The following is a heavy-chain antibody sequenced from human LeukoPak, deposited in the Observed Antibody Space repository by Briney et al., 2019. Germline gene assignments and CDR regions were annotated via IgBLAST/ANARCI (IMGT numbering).Heavy chain of an antibody. D-gene: IGHD5-18*01. V-gene: IGHV3-33*01. CDR2: IWYDGSNK. J-gene: IGHJ6*04. Sequence: GGSLRLSCAASGVTLSSYGMHWVRQAPGKGLEWVAVIWYDGSNKYYADSVKGRFTISRDNSKNTLYLQMNSLRAEDTAVYYCAREGGQLWSPYYYYGMDVWGKGTTVTVSS. CDR1: GVTLSSYG. CDR3: AREGGQLWSPYYYYGMDV.